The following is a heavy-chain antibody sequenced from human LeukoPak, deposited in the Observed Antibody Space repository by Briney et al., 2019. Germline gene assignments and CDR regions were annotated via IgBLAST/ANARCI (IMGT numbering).Heavy chain of an antibody. CDR2: YSGST. V-gene: IGHV4-59*08. CDR3: ARHEAWFDP. CDR1: GTSITSYH. Sequence: SETLSLTCTVSGTSITSYHWSWIRQSPGKGLEWIGSYSGSTNYNPSLKSRVTISVDTSKNQFSLKLSSVTAADTAVYYCARHEAWFDPWGQGTLVTVSS. J-gene: IGHJ5*02.